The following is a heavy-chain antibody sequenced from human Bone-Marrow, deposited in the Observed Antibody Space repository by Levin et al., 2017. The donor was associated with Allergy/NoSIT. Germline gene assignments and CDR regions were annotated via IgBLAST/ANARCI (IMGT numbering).Heavy chain of an antibody. Sequence: SGPTLVKPSQTLTLTCTFSGFSLSTSGLGVGWIRQPPGRALEWLAFIYWDDTRYYRPSLKNRLTIAKDTSKNLVVLTLAYVDPVDTATYFCAVATGDGYFDLWGRGTLVTVSS. V-gene: IGHV2-5*02. CDR3: AVATGDGYFDL. CDR2: IYWDDTR. J-gene: IGHJ2*01. D-gene: IGHD2-15*01. CDR1: GFSLSTSGLG.